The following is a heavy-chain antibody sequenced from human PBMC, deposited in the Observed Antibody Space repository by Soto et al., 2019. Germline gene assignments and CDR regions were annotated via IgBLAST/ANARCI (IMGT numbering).Heavy chain of an antibody. V-gene: IGHV3-23*01. CDR3: AKFWSTPMPLYYFDY. CDR2: ISGSGGST. CDR1: GFTFSSYA. Sequence: LRLSCAASGFTFSSYAISWVRQPPGKGLEWVSAISGSGGSTYYADSVKGRFTISRDNSKNTLYLQLNSLRAEDTAVYYCAKFWSTPMPLYYFDYWGQGTLVTVSS. D-gene: IGHD3-3*01. J-gene: IGHJ4*02.